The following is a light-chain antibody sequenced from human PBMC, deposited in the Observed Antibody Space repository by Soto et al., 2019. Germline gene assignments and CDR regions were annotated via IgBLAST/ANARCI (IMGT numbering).Light chain of an antibody. J-gene: IGKJ2*01. Sequence: EIVLTQSPGTLSLSPGERATLSCRASQSVSSSYLAWYQQKPGQAPRLHIYGASSRATGIPDRFSGSGSGTDFTLTISRLEPEDFAVYYCHQYGSLYTFGQGTKLEIK. CDR2: GAS. CDR3: HQYGSLYT. CDR1: QSVSSSY. V-gene: IGKV3-20*01.